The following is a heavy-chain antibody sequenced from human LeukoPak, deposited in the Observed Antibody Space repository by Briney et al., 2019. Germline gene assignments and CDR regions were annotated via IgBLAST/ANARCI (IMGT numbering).Heavy chain of an antibody. CDR1: GGSISSGGYY. V-gene: IGHV4-30-2*01. J-gene: IGHJ6*03. CDR3: ARQGSLVAYCSGGSCYSDYYYYMDV. CDR2: IYHSGST. D-gene: IGHD2-15*01. Sequence: PSQTLSLTCTVSGGSISSGGYYWSWIRQPPGKGLEWIGYIYHSGSTYYNPSLKSRVTISVDRSKNQFSLKLSSVTAADTAVYYCARQGSLVAYCSGGSCYSDYYYYMDVWGKGTTVTVSS.